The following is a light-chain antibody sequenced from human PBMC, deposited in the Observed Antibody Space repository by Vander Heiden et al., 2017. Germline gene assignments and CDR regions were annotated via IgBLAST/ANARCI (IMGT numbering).Light chain of an antibody. V-gene: IGLV1-51*01. Sequence: QSVWTQPPSVSAAPGQKVTIACSGSSANIVNKYVSWYQQFQGTTPKLLLSDNNKRPSGTPVLFSGSKSGTSATLGITGLQTGDEADYYCSTWETSLSAVVFGGGTKVNVL. CDR1: SANIVNKY. CDR2: DNN. CDR3: STWETSLSAVV. J-gene: IGLJ3*02.